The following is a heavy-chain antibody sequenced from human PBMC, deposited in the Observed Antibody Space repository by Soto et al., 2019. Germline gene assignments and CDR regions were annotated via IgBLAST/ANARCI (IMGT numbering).Heavy chain of an antibody. CDR2: TYYSGST. V-gene: IGHV4-59*08. Sequence: QVQLQESGPGLVKPSETLSLTCTVSGGSISSYYWSWIRQPPGKGLEWIGYTYYSGSTNYNPSLKSRVTISVDTSKNQFSLKLSSVTAADTAVYYCARLTGTNLGTIDYWGQGTLVTVSS. CDR1: GGSISSYY. CDR3: ARLTGTNLGTIDY. D-gene: IGHD1-20*01. J-gene: IGHJ4*02.